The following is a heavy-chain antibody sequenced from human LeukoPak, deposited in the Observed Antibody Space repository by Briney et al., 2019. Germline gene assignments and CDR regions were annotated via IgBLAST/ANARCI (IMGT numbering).Heavy chain of an antibody. D-gene: IGHD5-12*01. CDR1: GYTFTGCY. CDR2: ITPNSGGT. J-gene: IGHJ6*02. V-gene: IGHV1-2*02. Sequence: ASVKVSCKASGYTFTGCYMHWMRHGPGQGLEWMGLITPNSGGTNYAQKFQGRVTMTRDTAICTASMELRNMSSEATAVYYCACPTKQDTVADQYSGSIRHVFGMAVCGQGATVTVSS. CDR3: ACPTKQDTVADQYSGSIRHVFGMAV.